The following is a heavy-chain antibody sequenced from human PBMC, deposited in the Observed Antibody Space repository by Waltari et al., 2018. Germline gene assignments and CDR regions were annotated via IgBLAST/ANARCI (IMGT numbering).Heavy chain of an antibody. CDR3: VLAVACTRSTFDY. Sequence: QVQLVQSGAEVKKPGASVKVSCKASGYTFTSYDINRVRQATGQSLEWIGRMNPISGNTCYAQTFQGRVTSTRNTSISTAYMELSSLRSEDTAVYYCVLAVACTRSTFDYWGQGTLVTVSS. CDR2: MNPISGNT. J-gene: IGHJ4*02. D-gene: IGHD6-19*01. V-gene: IGHV1-8*01. CDR1: GYTFTSYD.